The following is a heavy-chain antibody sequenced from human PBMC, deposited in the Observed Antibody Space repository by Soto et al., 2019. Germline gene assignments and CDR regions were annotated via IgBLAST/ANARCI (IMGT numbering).Heavy chain of an antibody. V-gene: IGHV4-34*01. CDR1: GGSFSGYY. CDR3: AREGGYYDFWSDPSLVYYGMDV. Sequence: PSETLSLTCAVYGGSFSGYYWSWIRQPPGKGLEWIGEINHSGSTNYNPSLKSRVTISVDTSKNQFSLKLSSVTAADTAVYYCAREGGYYDFWSDPSLVYYGMDVWGQGTTVTVSS. CDR2: INHSGST. D-gene: IGHD3-3*01. J-gene: IGHJ6*02.